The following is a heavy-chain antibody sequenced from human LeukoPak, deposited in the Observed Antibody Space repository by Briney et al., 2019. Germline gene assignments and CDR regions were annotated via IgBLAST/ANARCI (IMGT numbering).Heavy chain of an antibody. V-gene: IGHV3-23*01. CDR3: AKVPYGDYYFGN. CDR2: ITASGGST. J-gene: IGHJ4*02. Sequence: GGSLRLSCAVSGFTLSSYAMTWVRQTPGKGLEWVSAITASGGSTYYADSVKGRFTISRDNSKNTLYLQVNSLRAEDTAVYYCAKVPYGDYYFGNWGQGTLVTVSS. D-gene: IGHD4-17*01. CDR1: GFTLSSYA.